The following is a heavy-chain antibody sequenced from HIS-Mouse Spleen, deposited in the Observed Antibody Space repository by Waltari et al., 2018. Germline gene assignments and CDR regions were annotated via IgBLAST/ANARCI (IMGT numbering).Heavy chain of an antibody. Sequence: QVQLVQSGAEVKKPGASVKVSCKASGYTFTSYDINWVRQATGQGLEWMGWMNPNRGNTGTAQKFQGRVTMTRNTSISTAYMELSSLRSEDTAVYYCARGSYATVTDDAFDIWGQGTMVTVSS. D-gene: IGHD4-4*01. V-gene: IGHV1-8*01. J-gene: IGHJ3*02. CDR1: GYTFTSYD. CDR2: MNPNRGNT. CDR3: ARGSYATVTDDAFDI.